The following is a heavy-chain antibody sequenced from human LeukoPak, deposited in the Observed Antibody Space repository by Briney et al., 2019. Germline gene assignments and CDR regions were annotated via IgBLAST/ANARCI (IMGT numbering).Heavy chain of an antibody. CDR2: IYYSGST. CDR1: GGSISSSSYY. D-gene: IGHD3-10*02. J-gene: IGHJ4*02. Sequence: PSETLSLTCTVSGGSISSSSYYWGWIRQPPGKGLEWIGSIYYSGSTYYNPSLKSRVTISVDTSKNQFSLKLSSVTAADTAVYYCARGSAGYYVDPHFDYWGQGTLVTVSS. CDR3: ARGSAGYYVDPHFDY. V-gene: IGHV4-39*07.